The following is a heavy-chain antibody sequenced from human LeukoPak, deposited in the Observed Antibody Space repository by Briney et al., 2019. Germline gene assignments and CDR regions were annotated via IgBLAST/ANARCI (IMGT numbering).Heavy chain of an antibody. D-gene: IGHD3-22*01. Sequence: GGSLRLSCAASGFTFSSYGMHWVRQAPGKGLEWVAVIWYDGSNKYYADSVKGRFTISRDNSKNTLYLQMNSLRAEDTAVYYCARDYYDSSGYYHPPPGGYFDFWGQGTLVTVSS. V-gene: IGHV3-33*01. CDR2: IWYDGSNK. CDR3: ARDYYDSSGYYHPPPGGYFDF. CDR1: GFTFSSYG. J-gene: IGHJ4*02.